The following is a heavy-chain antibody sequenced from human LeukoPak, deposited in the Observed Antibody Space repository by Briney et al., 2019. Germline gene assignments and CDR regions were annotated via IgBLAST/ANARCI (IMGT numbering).Heavy chain of an antibody. J-gene: IGHJ4*02. Sequence: ASVKDSCKASGYTFTGYYMHWVRQAPCQGLAWSGRINPNSGRTNYAQKFPGRVTMTRDTSISTAYMELSRLRSDDTAVNYCARVRYTVLRPDYWGQGTLVTVSS. V-gene: IGHV1-2*02. D-gene: IGHD3-3*01. CDR1: GYTFTGYY. CDR3: ARVRYTVLRPDY. CDR2: INPNSGRT.